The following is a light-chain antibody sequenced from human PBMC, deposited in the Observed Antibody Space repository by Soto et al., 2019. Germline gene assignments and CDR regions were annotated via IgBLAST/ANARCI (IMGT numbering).Light chain of an antibody. CDR3: QSHDSSNVV. Sequence: NFMLTQPHSVSESPGKTVTISCTGGSGSIASNYVQWYQQRPGSAPTTVIYEDNKRPSGVPDRFSGSIDRSSNSASLIISGLKTEDEADYYCQSHDSSNVVFGGGTKLTVL. V-gene: IGLV6-57*02. J-gene: IGLJ2*01. CDR1: SGSIASNY. CDR2: EDN.